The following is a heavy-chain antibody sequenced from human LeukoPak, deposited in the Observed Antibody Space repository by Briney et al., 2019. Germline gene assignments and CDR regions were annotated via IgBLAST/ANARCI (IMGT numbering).Heavy chain of an antibody. Sequence: PSETLSLTCTVSGDSFSSFNYYWGWIRQPPGKGLEWIGSIYYTGSTYYNPSLKSRVTISVDTSKNQFSLKLSSVTAADTAVYYCARLDYYGSGSYLHAFDIWGQGTMVTVSS. J-gene: IGHJ3*02. CDR2: IYYTGST. V-gene: IGHV4-39*01. D-gene: IGHD3-10*01. CDR3: ARLDYYGSGSYLHAFDI. CDR1: GDSFSSFNYY.